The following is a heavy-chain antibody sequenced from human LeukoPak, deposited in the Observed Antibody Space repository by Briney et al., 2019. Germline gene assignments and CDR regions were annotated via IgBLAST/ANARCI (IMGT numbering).Heavy chain of an antibody. CDR3: ARESIAVAGAPFDY. J-gene: IGHJ4*02. V-gene: IGHV3-48*03. Sequence: GGSLRLSCAASGFTFSSYEMNWVRQAPGKGLEWVSYISSGSTIYDADSLKGRFTISRDNAKNSLYLQMNSLGAEDTAVYYCARESIAVAGAPFDYWGQGTLVTVSS. CDR2: ISSGSTI. CDR1: GFTFSSYE. D-gene: IGHD6-19*01.